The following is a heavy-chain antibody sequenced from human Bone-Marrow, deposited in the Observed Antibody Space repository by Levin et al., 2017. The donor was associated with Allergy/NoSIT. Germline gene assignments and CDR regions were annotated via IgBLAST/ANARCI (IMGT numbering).Heavy chain of an antibody. CDR3: ARTFDTYYMDV. Sequence: GGSLRLSCAASGFTLSTYGMHWVRQAPGNGLEWVTVIWDNGNNKYYAESVKGRFTISRDISKNTLYLQMNSLRVEDTAVYYCARTFDTYYMDVWGKGTTVTVSS. V-gene: IGHV3-33*01. CDR2: IWDNGNNK. J-gene: IGHJ6*03. D-gene: IGHD3-9*01. CDR1: GFTLSTYG.